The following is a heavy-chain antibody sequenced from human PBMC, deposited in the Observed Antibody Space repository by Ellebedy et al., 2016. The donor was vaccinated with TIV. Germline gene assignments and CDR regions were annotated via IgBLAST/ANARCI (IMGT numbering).Heavy chain of an antibody. J-gene: IGHJ3*02. Sequence: AASVKVSCKAYGYTFTSYDINWVRQAPGQGLEWMGWMNPDNGNTGYAQKFQGRVTMTRNTSISTAYMELSSLRSEDTAVYFCAQIPGGSGRRAHGFDTWGQGTMVTVSS. CDR2: MNPDNGNT. V-gene: IGHV1-8*01. D-gene: IGHD3-10*01. CDR3: AQIPGGSGRRAHGFDT. CDR1: GYTFTSYD.